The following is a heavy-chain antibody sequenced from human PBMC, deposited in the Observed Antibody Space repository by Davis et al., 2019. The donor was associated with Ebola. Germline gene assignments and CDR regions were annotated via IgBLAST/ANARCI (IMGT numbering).Heavy chain of an antibody. Sequence: GESLKISCAASGFTFSSYAMHWVRQAPGKGLEWVAVISYDGSNKYYADSVKGRFTISRDNAKNTLYLQMNSLRVEDTAMYYCGRGGLEPVDFWGQGTLVTVSS. CDR1: GFTFSSYA. V-gene: IGHV3-30-3*01. D-gene: IGHD1-1*01. CDR2: ISYDGSNK. J-gene: IGHJ4*02. CDR3: GRGGLEPVDF.